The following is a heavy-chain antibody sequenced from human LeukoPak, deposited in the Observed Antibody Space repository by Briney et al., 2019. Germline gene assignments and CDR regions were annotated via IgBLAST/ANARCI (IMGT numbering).Heavy chain of an antibody. Sequence: GGSLRLSCAASGFTFDDYGMNWVRQAPGKGLEWVSGISGSGDSTYYADSVKGLFTISRDNSKNTLHLQMNSLRAEDTAVYYCARRSGIAVAGAFEYWGQGPLVTVSS. J-gene: IGHJ4*02. D-gene: IGHD6-19*01. V-gene: IGHV3-23*01. CDR2: ISGSGDST. CDR3: ARRSGIAVAGAFEY. CDR1: GFTFDDYG.